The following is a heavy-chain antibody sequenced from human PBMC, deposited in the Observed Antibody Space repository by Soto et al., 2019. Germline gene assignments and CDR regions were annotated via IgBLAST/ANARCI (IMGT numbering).Heavy chain of an antibody. Sequence: QVQLVQSGAEVKKPGSSVKVSCKASGGTFSSYAISWVRQAPGQGLEWMGGIFPIFGTANYAQKLQGRVTITADESTSTVYMELSSLRSEGTAVYDCARDLDFPDEFGASWGQGPLVCVSA. J-gene: IGHJ4*02. D-gene: IGHD3-10*01. CDR2: IFPIFGTA. CDR3: ARDLDFPDEFGAS. CDR1: GGTFSSYA. V-gene: IGHV1-69*01.